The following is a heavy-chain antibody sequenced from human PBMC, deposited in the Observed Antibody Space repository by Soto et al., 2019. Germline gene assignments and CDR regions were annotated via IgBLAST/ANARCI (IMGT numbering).Heavy chain of an antibody. D-gene: IGHD2-2*01. CDR2: IWFDGRKE. J-gene: IGHJ5*01. CDR1: GFTFRSYG. Sequence: QVELVESGGGVVQPGGSLSLACAAPGFTFRSYGMHWVRQAPGKGLEWVAVIWFDGRKEFYAASVEGRFTISRDNSKNMVYLEMNSPRDVDTAVYYCARAVPAAKGWFDSWGQGTLVTVSS. CDR3: ARAVPAAKGWFDS. V-gene: IGHV3-33*01.